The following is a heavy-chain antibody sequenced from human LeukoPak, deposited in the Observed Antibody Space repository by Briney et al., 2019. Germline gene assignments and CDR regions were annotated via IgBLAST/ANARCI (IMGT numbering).Heavy chain of an antibody. V-gene: IGHV4-31*03. CDR2: IYYSGST. J-gene: IGHJ4*02. CDR3: ARHDSSGQFDY. Sequence: PSETLSLTCTVSGGSISSGGHFWSWIRQHPGKGLEWIGYIYYSGSTYYNPSLKSRVTISVDTSKNQFSLKLSSVTAADTAVYYCARHDSSGQFDYWGQGTLVTVPS. D-gene: IGHD3-22*01. CDR1: GGSISSGGHF.